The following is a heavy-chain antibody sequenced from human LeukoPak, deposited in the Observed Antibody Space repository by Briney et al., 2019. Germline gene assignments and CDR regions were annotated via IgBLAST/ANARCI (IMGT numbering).Heavy chain of an antibody. CDR3: AKLTQYDSSGIDY. CDR1: GFTFSSYA. V-gene: IGHV3-23*01. J-gene: IGHJ4*02. Sequence: QAGGSLRLSCAASGFTFSSYAMSWVRQAPGKGLEWVSAISGSGGSTYYADSVKGRFTISRDNSKNTLYLQMNSLGAEATAVYYCAKLTQYDSSGIDYWGQGTLVTVSS. D-gene: IGHD3-22*01. CDR2: ISGSGGST.